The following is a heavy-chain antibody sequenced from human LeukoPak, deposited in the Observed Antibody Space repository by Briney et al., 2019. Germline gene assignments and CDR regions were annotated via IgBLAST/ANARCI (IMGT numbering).Heavy chain of an antibody. D-gene: IGHD3-9*01. CDR1: GFIFSNYA. Sequence: GGSLRLSCAASGFIFSNYAMSWVRQAQGKGLEWVSAIVGRGSSTYYADSVKGRFTISRDNSKNTLYLQLNRLRAEDTAVYYCAKWGDYDILTGYYDSDYWGQGTLVTVSS. V-gene: IGHV3-23*01. CDR3: AKWGDYDILTGYYDSDY. J-gene: IGHJ4*02. CDR2: IVGRGSST.